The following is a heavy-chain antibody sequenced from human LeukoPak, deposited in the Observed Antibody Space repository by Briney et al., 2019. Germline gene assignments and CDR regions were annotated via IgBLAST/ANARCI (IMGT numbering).Heavy chain of an antibody. CDR2: ISYDGSNK. D-gene: IGHD6-13*01. J-gene: IGHJ4*02. Sequence: GGSLRLSCAASGFTFSSYGMHWVRQAPGKGLEWVAVISYDGSNKYYADSVKGRFTISRDKSKNTLYLQMNSLRAEDTAVYYCAKDRLRIAAAGIDYWGQGTLVTVSS. CDR3: AKDRLRIAAAGIDY. V-gene: IGHV3-30*18. CDR1: GFTFSSYG.